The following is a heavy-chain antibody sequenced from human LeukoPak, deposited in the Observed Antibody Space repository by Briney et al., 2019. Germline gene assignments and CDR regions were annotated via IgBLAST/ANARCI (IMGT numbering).Heavy chain of an antibody. V-gene: IGHV1-69*05. Sequence: ASVKVSCKASGGTLSTHAVSWVRQAPGQGLEWMGGIILISPTANYAQKFQDRVTITMDQYTTYMELSSLRPDDTAVYYCATGRVSDTTLVSWFDTWGQGTLVTVSS. D-gene: IGHD5-18*01. CDR1: GGTLSTHA. CDR3: ATGRVSDTTLVSWFDT. J-gene: IGHJ5*02. CDR2: IILISPTA.